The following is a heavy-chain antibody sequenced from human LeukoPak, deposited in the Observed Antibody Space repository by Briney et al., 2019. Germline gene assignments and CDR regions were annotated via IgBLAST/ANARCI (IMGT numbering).Heavy chain of an antibody. D-gene: IGHD2-21*01. Sequence: GGSLRLSCAASGFTVSSNFMRWVRQAPGKGLEWVSLIHSDGSTYYADSVKGRFTISRDNAKNSLYLQMNSLRAEDTAVYYCARGAISGGFDPWGQGTLVTVSS. CDR1: GFTVSSNF. CDR2: IHSDGST. J-gene: IGHJ5*02. CDR3: ARGAISGGFDP. V-gene: IGHV3-66*01.